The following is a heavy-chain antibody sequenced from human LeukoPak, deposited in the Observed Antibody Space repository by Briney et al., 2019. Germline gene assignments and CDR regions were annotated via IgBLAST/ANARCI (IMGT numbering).Heavy chain of an antibody. V-gene: IGHV4-59*08. CDR2: IYYSGST. Sequence: PSETLSLTCTVSGGSISSYYWSWIRQPPGKGLEWIGYIYYSGSTNYNPPLKSRVTISVDTSKNQFSLKLSSVTAADTAMYYCARYQTFYDSSGYYLDYWGQGTLVTVSS. J-gene: IGHJ4*02. D-gene: IGHD3-22*01. CDR3: ARYQTFYDSSGYYLDY. CDR1: GGSISSYY.